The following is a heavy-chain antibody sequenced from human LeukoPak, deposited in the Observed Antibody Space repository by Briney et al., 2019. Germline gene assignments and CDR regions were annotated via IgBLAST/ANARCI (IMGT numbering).Heavy chain of an antibody. CDR3: AHTTKGNWFDP. Sequence: SGPTLVHPTQTLTPTCTFSGFSLSTSGVGVGWIRQPPGKALEWLALIYWNDDKRYSPSLKSRLTITKDTSKNQVVLTMTNMDPVDTATYYCAHTTKGNWFDPWGQGTLVTVSS. V-gene: IGHV2-5*01. CDR2: IYWNDDK. J-gene: IGHJ5*02. CDR1: GFSLSTSGVG. D-gene: IGHD2-8*01.